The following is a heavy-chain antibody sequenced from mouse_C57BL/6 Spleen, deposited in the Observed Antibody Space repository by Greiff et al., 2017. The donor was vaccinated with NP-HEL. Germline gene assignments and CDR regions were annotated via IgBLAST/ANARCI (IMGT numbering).Heavy chain of an antibody. CDR1: GFTFSDYG. CDR2: ISSGRSTI. CDR3: ARGEDFDY. V-gene: IGHV5-17*01. Sequence: EVKVVESGGGLVKPGGSLKLSCAASGFTFSDYGMHWVRQAPEKGLEWVAYISSGRSTIYYADTVKGRFTISRDNAKNTLFLQMTSLRSEDTAMYYCARGEDFDYWGQGTTLTVSS. J-gene: IGHJ2*01.